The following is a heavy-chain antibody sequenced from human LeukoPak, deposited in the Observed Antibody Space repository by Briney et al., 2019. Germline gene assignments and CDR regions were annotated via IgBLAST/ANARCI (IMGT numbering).Heavy chain of an antibody. CDR2: IYYSGST. Sequence: SETLSLTCTVSGGSISSYYWSWIRQPPGKGLEWIGYIYYSGSTNYNPSLKSRVTISVDTSKNQFSLKLSSVTAADTAVYYCARGRYSTYGYFDYWGKGTLVTVSS. CDR3: ARGRYSTYGYFDY. D-gene: IGHD3-9*01. J-gene: IGHJ4*02. V-gene: IGHV4-59*12. CDR1: GGSISSYY.